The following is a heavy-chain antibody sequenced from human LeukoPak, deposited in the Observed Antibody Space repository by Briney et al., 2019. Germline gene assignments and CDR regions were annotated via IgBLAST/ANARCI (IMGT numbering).Heavy chain of an antibody. D-gene: IGHD6-6*01. CDR3: ARCSMAARNYYYYGMDV. J-gene: IGHJ6*02. Sequence: GASVKVSCKASGYTFTSYDINWVRQATGQGLEWMGWMNPNSGNTGYAQKFQGRVTMTRNTSISTAYMELSSLRSEDTAVYYCARCSMAARNYYYYGMDVWGQGTTVTVSS. CDR2: MNPNSGNT. V-gene: IGHV1-8*01. CDR1: GYTFTSYD.